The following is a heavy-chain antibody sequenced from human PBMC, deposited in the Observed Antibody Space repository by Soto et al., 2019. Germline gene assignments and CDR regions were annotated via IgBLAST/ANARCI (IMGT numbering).Heavy chain of an antibody. V-gene: IGHV4-59*01. CDR1: GGSISSYY. J-gene: IGHJ3*02. D-gene: IGHD3-16*01. Sequence: QVQLQESGPGLVKPSETLSLTCTVSGGSISSYYWSWIRQPPGKGLEWIGYIYYSGSTNYNPSLKSRVTISVDTSKNQFSLKLSSVTAADTAVYYCARDPIRVGAFDIWGQGTMVTVSS. CDR2: IYYSGST. CDR3: ARDPIRVGAFDI.